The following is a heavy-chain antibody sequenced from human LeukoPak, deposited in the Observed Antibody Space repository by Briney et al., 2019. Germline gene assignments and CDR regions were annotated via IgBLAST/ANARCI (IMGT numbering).Heavy chain of an antibody. CDR2: ISAYNGNT. CDR1: GYTFTSYG. J-gene: IGHJ4*02. Sequence: GASVKVSCKASGYTFTSYGISWVRQAPGQGLEWMGWISAYNGNTNYAQKLQGRVTMTTDTSTSTAYMELRSLRSDDTAVYYCARDPNPYDFWSGYPSFDYWGQGTLVTVSS. D-gene: IGHD3-3*01. CDR3: ARDPNPYDFWSGYPSFDY. V-gene: IGHV1-18*01.